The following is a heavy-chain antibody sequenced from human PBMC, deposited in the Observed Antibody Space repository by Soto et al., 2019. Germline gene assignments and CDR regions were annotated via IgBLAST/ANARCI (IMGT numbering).Heavy chain of an antibody. CDR2: ISYDGSNK. D-gene: IGHD4-17*01. CDR3: AKDFSDDYGDYG. CDR1: GFTFSSYG. Sequence: QVQLVESGGGVVQPGRSLRLSCAASGFTFSSYGMHWVRQAPGKGLEWVAVISYDGSNKYYADSVKGRFTISRDNSKNPLYLQMNSLRAEDTAVYYCAKDFSDDYGDYGWGQGTLVTVSS. J-gene: IGHJ4*02. V-gene: IGHV3-30*18.